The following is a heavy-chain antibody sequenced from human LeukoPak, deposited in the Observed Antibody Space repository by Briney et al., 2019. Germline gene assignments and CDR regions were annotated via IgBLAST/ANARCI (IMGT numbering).Heavy chain of an antibody. CDR1: GGSFSGYY. CDR3: ARGGLGGYNVFNV. V-gene: IGHV4-34*01. Sequence: SETLSLTCAVYGGSFSGYYWSWIRQPPGKGLEWIGYIYHSGSTYYNPSLKSRVTISVDRSKNQFSLKLSSVTAAGTAVYYCARGGLGGYNVFNVWGQGTRPTVSS. D-gene: IGHD3-22*01. CDR2: IYHSGST. J-gene: IGHJ3*01.